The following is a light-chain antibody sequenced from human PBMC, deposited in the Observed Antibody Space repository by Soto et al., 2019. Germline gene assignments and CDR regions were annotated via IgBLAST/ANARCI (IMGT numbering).Light chain of an antibody. CDR2: DAS. J-gene: IGKJ4*01. CDR3: QQYHNYPVT. Sequence: DIQMTQSPSSLSASVGDRVTITCRASQEISNHLAWFQQKPGKPPKSLIYDASSLQRGVPSKFSGSGAATDFTLTISSLQPEDFATYYCQQYHNYPVTFGGGTKVEIK. CDR1: QEISNH. V-gene: IGKV1-16*02.